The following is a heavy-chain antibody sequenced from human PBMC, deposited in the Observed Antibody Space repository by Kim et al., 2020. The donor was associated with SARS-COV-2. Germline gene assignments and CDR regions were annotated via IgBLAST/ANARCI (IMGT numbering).Heavy chain of an antibody. Sequence: GGSLRLSCAASEFTFSTYKMSWVRQAPGKGLEWVSYISSSGGSIYYADSVKGRFTISRDNAKNSLFLQMNSLRAEDTAVYYCARDRIATSGKDAFDIWGQGTMVTVSS. CDR3: ARDRIATSGKDAFDI. D-gene: IGHD6-13*01. J-gene: IGHJ3*02. CDR2: ISSSGGSI. V-gene: IGHV3-48*03. CDR1: EFTFSTYK.